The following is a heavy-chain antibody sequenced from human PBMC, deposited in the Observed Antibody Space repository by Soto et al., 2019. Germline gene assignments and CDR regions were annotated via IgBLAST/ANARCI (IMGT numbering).Heavy chain of an antibody. CDR3: ARARFAWVVAATRGPYFQH. J-gene: IGHJ1*01. V-gene: IGHV1-69*02. Sequence: QVQLVQSGAEVKKPGSSVKVSCKASGGTFSSYTISWVRQAPGQGLEWMGRIIPILGIANYAQKFQGRVTITADKSTSTAYMELSSLSSEDTAVYYCARARFAWVVAATRGPYFQHWGQGTLVTVSS. CDR1: GGTFSSYT. CDR2: IIPILGIA. D-gene: IGHD2-15*01.